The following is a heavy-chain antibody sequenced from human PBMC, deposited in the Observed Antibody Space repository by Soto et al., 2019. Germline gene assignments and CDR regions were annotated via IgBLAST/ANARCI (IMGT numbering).Heavy chain of an antibody. CDR2: ISSSTSHT. CDR1: GFTFSDYY. V-gene: IGHV3-11*05. D-gene: IGHD2-2*01. CDR3: ARASGPAADSVDF. J-gene: IGHJ4*02. Sequence: QVQLVESGGGLVKPGGSLRLSCAVSGFTFSDYYMTWIRQAPGKGLEWVSYISSSTSHTNYADSVKGRFTISRDNAKNTLLPLLNSLSAQVSVVYYCARASGPAADSVDFWGQGTLVTVSS.